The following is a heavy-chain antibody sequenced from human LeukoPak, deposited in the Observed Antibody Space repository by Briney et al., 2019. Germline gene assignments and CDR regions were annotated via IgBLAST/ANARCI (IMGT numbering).Heavy chain of an antibody. CDR1: NGSISGYY. CDR2: IYSSGST. D-gene: IGHD3-16*01. CDR3: ARFTYTTRPSDV. Sequence: SETLSLTCSVSNGSISGYYWSWIRQPPGQTLVWIGYIYSSGSTNYNPSLQSRVTMSVDTSMNQFSLRLSSVTAADTAIYYCARFTYTTRPSDVWGKGTTVTVSS. V-gene: IGHV4-4*09. J-gene: IGHJ6*04.